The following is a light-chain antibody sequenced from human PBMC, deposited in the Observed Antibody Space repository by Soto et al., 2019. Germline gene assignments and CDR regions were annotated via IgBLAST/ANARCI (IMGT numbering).Light chain of an antibody. Sequence: DIQMTQSPSSLSASVGDRVTITCRASQSISSYLNWYQQKPGKAPKLLIYGASSLQSGVPLRFSGSGSGTDFTLTISCLQSEDFATYYCQQYYSYPITFGQGTRREIK. V-gene: IGKV1-39*01. CDR1: QSISSY. CDR3: QQYYSYPIT. J-gene: IGKJ5*01. CDR2: GAS.